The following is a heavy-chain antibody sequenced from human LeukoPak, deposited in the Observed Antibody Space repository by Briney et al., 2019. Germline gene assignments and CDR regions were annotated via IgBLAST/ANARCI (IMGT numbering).Heavy chain of an antibody. V-gene: IGHV4-59*01. Sequence: SETLSLICTVSAGSISGFFWSWIRQPPGKGLEWIVYISYSGSTNYNPSLKSRVTISADTSKNQVSLKLSSVTAADTAVYYCARTYRYGSFPVYHFYMDVWGKGTTVTVSS. CDR3: ARTYRYGSFPVYHFYMDV. J-gene: IGHJ6*03. D-gene: IGHD5-18*01. CDR1: AGSISGFF. CDR2: ISYSGST.